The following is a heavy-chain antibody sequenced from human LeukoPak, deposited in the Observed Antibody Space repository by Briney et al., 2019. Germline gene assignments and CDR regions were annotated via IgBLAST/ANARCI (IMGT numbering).Heavy chain of an antibody. CDR1: GFSFNTYS. CDR3: ARDRLYGDYYYFDY. Sequence: GGSLRLSCAASGFSFNTYSMNWVRQAPGKGLEWVSSIGSTSRSIYYTDSVKGRFTVSRDNAKNSLSLQMNSLRVEDTAVYYCARDRLYGDYYYFDYWGQGTLVTVSS. V-gene: IGHV3-21*01. J-gene: IGHJ4*02. D-gene: IGHD4-17*01. CDR2: IGSTSRSI.